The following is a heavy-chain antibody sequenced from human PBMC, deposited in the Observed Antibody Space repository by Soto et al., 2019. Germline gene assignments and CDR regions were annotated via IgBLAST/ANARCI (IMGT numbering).Heavy chain of an antibody. D-gene: IGHD6-13*01. CDR2: INAGNGNT. J-gene: IGHJ6*03. Sequence: QVQLVQSGAEVKKPGASVKVSCKASGYTFTSYAMHWVRQAPGQRLEWMGWINAGNGNTKYSQKFQGRVTITRDTSASTAYMELSSLRSEDTAVYYCARSKSIAAATSVLCYYYMDVWGKGTTVTVSS. CDR1: GYTFTSYA. V-gene: IGHV1-3*01. CDR3: ARSKSIAAATSVLCYYYMDV.